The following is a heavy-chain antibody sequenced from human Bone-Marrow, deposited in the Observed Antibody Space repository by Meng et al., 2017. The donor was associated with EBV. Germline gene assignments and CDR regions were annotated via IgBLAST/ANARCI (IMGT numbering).Heavy chain of an antibody. J-gene: IGHJ4*02. V-gene: IGHV4-61*01. CDR3: ARESPVPASIGDFFGY. D-gene: IGHD2-2*02. CDR2: TYYSGGT. Sequence: QGQRQAPGPGLVKPPEPRPLTCTVSGCSVSNANYFWSWIRQPPGKGLEWIGYTYYSGGTDYNASLKGRVTISVDTSKNQFSLNLRSVTAADTAVYYCARESPVPASIGDFFGYWGQGALVTVSS. CDR1: GCSVSNANYF.